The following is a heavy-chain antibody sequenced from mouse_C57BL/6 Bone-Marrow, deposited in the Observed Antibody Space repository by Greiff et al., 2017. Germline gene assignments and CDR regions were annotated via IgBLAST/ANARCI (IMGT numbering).Heavy chain of an antibody. Sequence: VKLQESGAELARPGASVKMSCKASGYTFTSYTMHWVKQRPGQGLEWIGYINPSSGYTKYNQKFKDKATLTADKVSSTAYMQLSSLTSEDSAVYYFASYAYDNYVGFAYWGQGTLVTVSA. J-gene: IGHJ3*01. CDR3: ASYAYDNYVGFAY. CDR1: GYTFTSYT. CDR2: INPSSGYT. V-gene: IGHV1-4*01. D-gene: IGHD2-1*01.